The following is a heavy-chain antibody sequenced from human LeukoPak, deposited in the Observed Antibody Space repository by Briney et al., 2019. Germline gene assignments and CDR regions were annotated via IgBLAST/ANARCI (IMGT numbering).Heavy chain of an antibody. CDR2: IYYSGST. CDR1: GGSISSYY. CDR3: ARQGGYDSSFDAFDI. D-gene: IGHD5-12*01. V-gene: IGHV4-59*08. Sequence: PSETLSLTCTVSGGSISSYYWSWIRQPPGKGLEWIGYIYYSGSTNYNPSLKSRVTISVDTSKNQFSLKLSSVTAADTAVYYCARQGGYDSSFDAFDIWGQGTMVTVSS. J-gene: IGHJ3*02.